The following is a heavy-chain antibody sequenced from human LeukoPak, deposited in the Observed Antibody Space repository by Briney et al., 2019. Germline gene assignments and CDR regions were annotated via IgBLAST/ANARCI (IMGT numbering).Heavy chain of an antibody. J-gene: IGHJ5*02. V-gene: IGHV4-59*01. Sequence: SETLSLTCTVSGGSISSYYWSWIRQPPGKGLEWLGYIYYSGSTNYNPSLKSRVTISVDTSKNQFSLKLSSVTAADTVVYYCARGHYDFWSGYSNWFDPWGQGTLVTVSS. CDR3: ARGHYDFWSGYSNWFDP. CDR2: IYYSGST. D-gene: IGHD3-3*01. CDR1: GGSISSYY.